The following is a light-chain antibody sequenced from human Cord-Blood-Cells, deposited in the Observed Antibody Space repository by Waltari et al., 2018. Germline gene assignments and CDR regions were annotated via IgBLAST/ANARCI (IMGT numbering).Light chain of an antibody. CDR2: EVS. CDR3: SSYTSSSTYV. Sequence: QSALIPPASVSGSPGQSITLPCTGTSSDVGGYNYVSWYQQPPCKAPKLMIYEVSNRPSGVSNRFSGSKSGNTASLTISGLQAEDEADYYCSSYTSSSTYVFGTGTKVTVL. CDR1: SSDVGGYNY. V-gene: IGLV2-14*01. J-gene: IGLJ1*01.